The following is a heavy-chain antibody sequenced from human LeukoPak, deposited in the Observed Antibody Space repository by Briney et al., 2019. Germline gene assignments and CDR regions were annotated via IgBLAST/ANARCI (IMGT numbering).Heavy chain of an antibody. V-gene: IGHV3-23*01. D-gene: IGHD3-22*01. J-gene: IGHJ4*02. CDR3: AKSGYRDSSGYYYPLCPDY. CDR1: GFTFSSYA. Sequence: GGSLRLSCAASGFTFSSYAMSWVRQAPGKGLERVSAISGSGGSTYYADSVKGRFTISRDNSKNTLYLQMNSLRAEDTAVYYCAKSGYRDSSGYYYPLCPDYWGQGTLVTVSS. CDR2: ISGSGGST.